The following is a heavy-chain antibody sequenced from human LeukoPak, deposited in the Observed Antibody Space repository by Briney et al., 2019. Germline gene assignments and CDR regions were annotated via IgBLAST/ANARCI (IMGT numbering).Heavy chain of an antibody. CDR3: AREYSSSSGRSFDY. D-gene: IGHD6-6*01. CDR2: ISSSSSTI. CDR1: GFTFSSYS. J-gene: IGHJ4*02. Sequence: GGFLRLSCAASGFTFSSYSMNWVRQAPGKGLEWVSYISSSSSTIYYADSVKGRFTISRDNAKNSLYLQMNSLRAEDTAVYYCAREYSSSSGRSFDYWGQGTLVTVSS. V-gene: IGHV3-48*01.